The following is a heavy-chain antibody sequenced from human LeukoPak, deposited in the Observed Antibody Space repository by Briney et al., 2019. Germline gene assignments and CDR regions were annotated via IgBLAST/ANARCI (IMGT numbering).Heavy chain of an antibody. CDR1: GFTFSSHS. Sequence: GGSLRLSRAASGFTFSSHSMNWVRQAPGKGLEWVSSISGSSSSIYYADSVKGRFTISRDNAKNSLYLQMNSLRADDTAVYYCATPPSTVPRGKFDYWGQGTLVTVSA. CDR2: ISGSSSSI. CDR3: ATPPSTVPRGKFDY. D-gene: IGHD4-17*01. J-gene: IGHJ4*02. V-gene: IGHV3-21*06.